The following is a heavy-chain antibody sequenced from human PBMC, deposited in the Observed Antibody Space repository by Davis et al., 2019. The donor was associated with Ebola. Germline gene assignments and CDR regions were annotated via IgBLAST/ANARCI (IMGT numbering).Heavy chain of an antibody. J-gene: IGHJ5*02. CDR2: IYYSGGT. V-gene: IGHV4-39*01. Sequence: GSLRLSCAASGFTFSSYWMSWVRQAPGKGLEWIGSIYYSGGTYYNPSLKSRVTISVDTSKNQFSLKLSSVTAADTAVYYCASYSSSWPLNWFDPWGQGTLVTVSS. CDR1: GFTFSSYW. D-gene: IGHD6-13*01. CDR3: ASYSSSWPLNWFDP.